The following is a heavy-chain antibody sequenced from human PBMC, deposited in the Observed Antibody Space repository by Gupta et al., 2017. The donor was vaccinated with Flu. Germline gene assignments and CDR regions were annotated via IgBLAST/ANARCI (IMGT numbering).Heavy chain of an antibody. CDR1: GLTFGSYS. Sequence: GLTFGSYSMDWVRQAPGKGLEWVSSISKSSSHIYYADSMKGRFTVSRDNAKNSLYLQMNSLRAEDTAVYYCARGTTTYQRNDAFDIWGQGTMVTVSS. V-gene: IGHV3-21*01. CDR2: ISKSSSHI. J-gene: IGHJ3*02. CDR3: ARGTTTYQRNDAFDI. D-gene: IGHD1-1*01.